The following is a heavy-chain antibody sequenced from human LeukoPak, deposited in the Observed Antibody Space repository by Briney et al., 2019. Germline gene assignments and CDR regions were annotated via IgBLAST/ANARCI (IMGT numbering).Heavy chain of an antibody. J-gene: IGHJ4*02. Sequence: GSSVKVSCKASGGTFSSYAISWVRQAPGQGLEWMGGIIPIFGTANYAQKFQGRVTIAADESTSTAYMELSSLRSEDTAVYYCAHQFSRRAAAGLYYFDYWGQGTLVTVSS. D-gene: IGHD6-13*01. CDR1: GGTFSSYA. CDR3: AHQFSRRAAAGLYYFDY. V-gene: IGHV1-69*01. CDR2: IIPIFGTA.